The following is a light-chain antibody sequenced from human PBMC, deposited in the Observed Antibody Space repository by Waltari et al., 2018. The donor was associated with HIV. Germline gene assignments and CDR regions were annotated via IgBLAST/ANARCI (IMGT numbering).Light chain of an antibody. Sequence: QSALTQPASVSGSPGQSLTTACPRTSSDVSAYILLSWYQQRPGKAPKLVIYEVNKRPSGVSDRFSASKSGNTASLTLSGLQAEDEANYYCCSFTGRKSLIFGGGTKLTVL. CDR3: CSFTGRKSLI. J-gene: IGLJ2*01. CDR1: SSDVSAYIL. CDR2: EVN. V-gene: IGLV2-23*02.